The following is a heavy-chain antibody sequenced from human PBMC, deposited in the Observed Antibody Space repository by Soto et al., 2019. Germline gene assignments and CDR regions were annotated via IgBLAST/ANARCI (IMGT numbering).Heavy chain of an antibody. CDR1: GFTFCSYS. V-gene: IGHV3-23*01. CDR2: ISGSGGST. CDR3: AKDFAPDDYGDYGYFDL. Sequence: SGGALRHSRAASGFTFCSYSLSWGRQAPGEGLEWVSAISGSGGSTYYADSVKGRFTISRDNSKNTLYLQMNSLRAEDTAVYYCAKDFAPDDYGDYGYFDLWGRGTLVTVYS. J-gene: IGHJ2*01. D-gene: IGHD4-17*01.